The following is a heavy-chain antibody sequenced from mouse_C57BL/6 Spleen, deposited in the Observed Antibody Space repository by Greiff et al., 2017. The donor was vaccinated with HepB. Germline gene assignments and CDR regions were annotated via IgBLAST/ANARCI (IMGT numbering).Heavy chain of an antibody. Sequence: QVQLQQPGAELVRPGSSVKLSCKASGYTFTSYWVDWVKQRPGQGLEWIGNIYPSDSETHYNQKFKDKATLTVDKSSSTAYMQLSSLTSEDSAVYYCARGRPGRGAMDYWGQGTSVTVSS. V-gene: IGHV1-61*01. D-gene: IGHD4-1*01. J-gene: IGHJ4*01. CDR1: GYTFTSYW. CDR2: IYPSDSET. CDR3: ARGRPGRGAMDY.